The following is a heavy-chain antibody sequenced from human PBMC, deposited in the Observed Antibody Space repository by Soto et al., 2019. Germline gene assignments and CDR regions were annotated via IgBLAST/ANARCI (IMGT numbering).Heavy chain of an antibody. D-gene: IGHD3-10*01. J-gene: IGHJ4*02. V-gene: IGHV3-33*08. CDR2: IWYDENNK. CDR3: ARDFKKGSYLDY. Sequence: LRLSCTGSVFTFRTYGFHWVRQAPGNGLEWVALIWYDENNKNYADSVKGRFTISRDNSQNTLYLQINSLRAEDTAVYYCARDFKKGSYLDYWGPGTMLTVSS. CDR1: VFTFRTYG.